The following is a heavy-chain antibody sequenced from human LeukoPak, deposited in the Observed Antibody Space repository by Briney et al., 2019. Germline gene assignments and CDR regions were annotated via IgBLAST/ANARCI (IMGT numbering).Heavy chain of an antibody. CDR3: ARDRGWQQFDY. V-gene: IGHV3-7*01. Sequence: PGGSLRLSCVASGFTFSSSWMTWVRQAPGMGLERVANIKADGSGKYYVDSVRGRFSISRDNAKNSLYLESNSLRAEDTGVCFCARDRGWQQFDYWGQGTLVTVSS. D-gene: IGHD5-24*01. J-gene: IGHJ4*01. CDR1: GFTFSSSW. CDR2: IKADGSGK.